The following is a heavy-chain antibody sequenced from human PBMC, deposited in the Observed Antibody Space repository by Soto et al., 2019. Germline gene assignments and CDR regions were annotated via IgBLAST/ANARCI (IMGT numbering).Heavy chain of an antibody. Sequence: GGSLRLSCAASGFTFSSYAMSWVRQAPGKGLEWVSAISGSGGSTYYADSVKGRFTISRGNSKNTLYLQMNSLRAEDTAVYYCAKPLRGGFLNDAFDIWGQGTMVTVSS. D-gene: IGHD3-10*01. CDR2: ISGSGGST. V-gene: IGHV3-23*01. J-gene: IGHJ3*02. CDR1: GFTFSSYA. CDR3: AKPLRGGFLNDAFDI.